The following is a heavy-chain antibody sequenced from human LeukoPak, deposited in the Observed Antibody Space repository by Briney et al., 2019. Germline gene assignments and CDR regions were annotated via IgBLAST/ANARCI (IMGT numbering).Heavy chain of an antibody. D-gene: IGHD2-2*02. CDR1: GYPFTIYG. CDR3: ARVSSSEYQLLYHWFDP. CDR2: ISAYNGNT. Sequence: ASVRVSCRASGYPFTIYGITWVRQAPGQGLEWLGWISAYNGNTDYAQKLQGRVTMTTETSTSTAYMELRSLRSDDTAVYYCARVSSSEYQLLYHWFDPWGQGTLVTVSS. J-gene: IGHJ5*02. V-gene: IGHV1-18*01.